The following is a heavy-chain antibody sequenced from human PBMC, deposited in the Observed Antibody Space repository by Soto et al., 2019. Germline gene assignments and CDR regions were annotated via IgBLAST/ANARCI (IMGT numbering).Heavy chain of an antibody. Sequence: GSLRPSWAASGFTFRNGAMNWVRQAPGKGLEWVSAISGSGGSTYYADSVKGRFTISRDNSKNTLYLQVNSLRAEDSAVYYCAKESYYYDSSGYHRWFDPWGQGSLVTVSS. CDR1: GFTFRNGA. J-gene: IGHJ5*02. V-gene: IGHV3-23*01. CDR3: AKESYYYDSSGYHRWFDP. D-gene: IGHD3-22*01. CDR2: ISGSGGST.